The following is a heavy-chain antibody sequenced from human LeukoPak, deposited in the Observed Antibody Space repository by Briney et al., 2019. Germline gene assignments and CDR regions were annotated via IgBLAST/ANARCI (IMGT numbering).Heavy chain of an antibody. CDR3: ARGGYYYGSGSYSYLDY. Sequence: GSLRLSCAASGFTFSDYYMSWIRQAPGKGLEWIGYIYYSGSTNYNPSLKSRVTISVDTSKNQFSLKLSSVTAADTAVYYCARGGYYYGSGSYSYLDYWGQGTLVTVSS. V-gene: IGHV4-59*01. CDR1: GFTFSDYY. D-gene: IGHD3-10*01. CDR2: IYYSGST. J-gene: IGHJ4*02.